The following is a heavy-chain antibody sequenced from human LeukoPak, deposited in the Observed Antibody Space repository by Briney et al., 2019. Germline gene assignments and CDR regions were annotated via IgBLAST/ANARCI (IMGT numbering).Heavy chain of an antibody. Sequence: SGTLSLTCTVSGGSISSGDYYWSWIRQPPGKGLEWIGYIYYSGSTYYNPSLKSRVTISVDTSKNQFSLKLSSVTAADTAVYYCAREVVTAKRFDYWGQGTLVTVSS. D-gene: IGHD2-21*02. CDR1: GGSISSGDYY. CDR2: IYYSGST. J-gene: IGHJ4*02. V-gene: IGHV4-30-4*01. CDR3: AREVVTAKRFDY.